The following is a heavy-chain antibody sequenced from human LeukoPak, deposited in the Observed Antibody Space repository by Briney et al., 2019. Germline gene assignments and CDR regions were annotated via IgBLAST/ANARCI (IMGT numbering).Heavy chain of an antibody. D-gene: IGHD2-2*01. Sequence: KPSETLSLTCAVYGGSFSGYYWSWIRQPPGKGLEWIGEINHSGSTNYNPSLKSRVTISVDTSKNQFSLKLSSVTAADTAAYYCARLCSSTSCYAYYYYYGMDVWGQGTTVTVSS. CDR3: ARLCSSTSCYAYYYYYGMDV. CDR1: GGSFSGYY. CDR2: INHSGST. J-gene: IGHJ6*02. V-gene: IGHV4-34*01.